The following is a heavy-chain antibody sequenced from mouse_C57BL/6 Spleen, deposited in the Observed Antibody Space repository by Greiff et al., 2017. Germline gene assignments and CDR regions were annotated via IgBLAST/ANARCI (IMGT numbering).Heavy chain of an antibody. CDR1: GYTFTSYG. V-gene: IGHV1-81*01. CDR3: ARYDDGYYEGYFDV. J-gene: IGHJ1*03. D-gene: IGHD2-3*01. CDR2: IYPRSGNT. Sequence: VQLQQSGAELARPGASVKLSCKASGYTFTSYGISWVKQRTGQGLEWIGEIYPRSGNTYYNEKFKGKATLTADKSSSTAYMELRSLTSEDSAVYFCARYDDGYYEGYFDVWGTGTTVTVSS.